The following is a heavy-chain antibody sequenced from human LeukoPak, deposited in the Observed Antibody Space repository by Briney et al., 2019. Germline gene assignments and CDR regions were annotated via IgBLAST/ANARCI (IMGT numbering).Heavy chain of an antibody. CDR3: TRRARRGAGGELSVADFDY. V-gene: IGHV3-73*01. Sequence: GGSLRLSCAASGFTFSGSAMHWVRQASGKGLEWVGRIRSKANSYATAYAASVKGRFTISRDDSKNTAYLQMNSLKTEDTAVYYCTRRARRGAGGELSVADFDYWGQGTLVTASS. D-gene: IGHD3-16*02. J-gene: IGHJ4*02. CDR2: IRSKANSYAT. CDR1: GFTFSGSA.